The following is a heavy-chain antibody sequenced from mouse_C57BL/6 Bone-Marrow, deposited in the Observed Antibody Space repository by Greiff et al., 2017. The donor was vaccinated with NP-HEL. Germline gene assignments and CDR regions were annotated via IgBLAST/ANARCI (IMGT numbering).Heavy chain of an antibody. D-gene: IGHD2-3*01. J-gene: IGHJ3*01. CDR1: GYAFSSSW. CDR3: ARSLYDGYYVTFAY. CDR2: LYPGDGGT. Sequence: VQLQQSGPELVKPGASVKISCKASGYAFSSSWMNWVKQRPGKGLEWIGRLYPGDGGTNYHGKFKGKATLTADKSSSTAYMQLSSLTSEDSAVYFCARSLYDGYYVTFAYWGQGTLVTVSA. V-gene: IGHV1-82*01.